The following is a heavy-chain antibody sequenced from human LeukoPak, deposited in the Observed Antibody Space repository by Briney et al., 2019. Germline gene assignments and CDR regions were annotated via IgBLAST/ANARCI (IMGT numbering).Heavy chain of an antibody. CDR3: ARDKDDFWSGYSRGAIDI. J-gene: IGHJ3*02. V-gene: IGHV3-11*04. CDR2: ISSSGSTI. Sequence: GGSLRLSCAASGFTFSDYYMSWIRQAPGKGLEWVSYISSSGSTIYYADSMKGRFTISRDNAKNSLYLQMNSLRAEDTAVYYCARDKDDFWSGYSRGAIDIWGQGTMVTVSS. CDR1: GFTFSDYY. D-gene: IGHD3-3*01.